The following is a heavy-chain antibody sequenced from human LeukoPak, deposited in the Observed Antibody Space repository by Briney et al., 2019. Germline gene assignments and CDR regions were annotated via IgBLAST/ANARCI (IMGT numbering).Heavy chain of an antibody. CDR3: ARDNNWGFDF. CDR2: ISSTYNI. CDR1: GFIFSPYA. Sequence: GGSLRLSCAASGFIFSPYAMNWVRQAPGRGLEWVSYISSTYNIYYSDSVRGRFTISRDNAKNSVYLQMNSLRDEDTAVYYCARDNNWGFDFWGQGTLVAVSS. D-gene: IGHD7-27*01. J-gene: IGHJ4*02. V-gene: IGHV3-48*02.